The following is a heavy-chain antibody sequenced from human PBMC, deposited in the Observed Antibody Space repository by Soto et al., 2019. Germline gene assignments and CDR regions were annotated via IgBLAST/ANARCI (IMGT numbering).Heavy chain of an antibody. CDR3: VRGGAFKIDY. V-gene: IGHV3-48*02. D-gene: IGHD3-16*01. CDR1: GFTLSNYS. Sequence: EVQLVESGGRFVQPGGSLRLSCAASGFTLSNYSMNWARQAPGKGLEWVSYISSSSSTIYYADSVKGRFTISRDNAKNSLCLQMNSLRDEDTAVYYCVRGGAFKIDYWGQGTLVTVSS. CDR2: ISSSSSTI. J-gene: IGHJ4*02.